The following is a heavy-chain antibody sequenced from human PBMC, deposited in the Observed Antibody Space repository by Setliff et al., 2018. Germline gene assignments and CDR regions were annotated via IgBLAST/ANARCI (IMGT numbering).Heavy chain of an antibody. J-gene: IGHJ6*03. CDR1: GYSFSSYY. Sequence: ASVKVSCKASGYSFSSYYMHWVRQAPGQGLEWMGLINPTGESTNYAPKFQGRVNMTRDTSTSTAYMELSSLRSEDTAVYFCAREGVDTRSSTDYRYYMDVWGKGTTVTAP. CDR3: AREGVDTRSSTDYRYYMDV. CDR2: INPTGEST. V-gene: IGHV1-46*01. D-gene: IGHD5-18*01.